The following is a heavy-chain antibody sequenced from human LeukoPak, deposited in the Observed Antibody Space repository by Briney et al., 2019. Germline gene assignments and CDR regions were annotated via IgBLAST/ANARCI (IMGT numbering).Heavy chain of an antibody. J-gene: IGHJ6*03. CDR1: GGSISSHY. CDR3: ARVGATGYYYYMDV. Sequence: SETLSLTCTVSGGSISSHYWSWIRRPPGKGLEWIGYIYYSGSTNYNPSLKSRVTISVDTSKNQFSLKLSSVTAADTTVYYCARVGATGYYYYMDVWGKGTTVTVSS. CDR2: IYYSGST. V-gene: IGHV4-59*11. D-gene: IGHD1-26*01.